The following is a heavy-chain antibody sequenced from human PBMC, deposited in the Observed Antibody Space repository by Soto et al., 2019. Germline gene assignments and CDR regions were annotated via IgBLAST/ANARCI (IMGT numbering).Heavy chain of an antibody. J-gene: IGHJ6*02. CDR3: AKDYGNYNFKHGMDV. CDR1: EFAFSDYS. Sequence: RLSSEASEFAFSDYSMNWVRQAPGKGLEWVAVISYEGSNRFYADSVKGRFTVSRDNSXXXXXXQXQXLXRXDTAXFYCAKDYGNYNFKHGMDVWGQETAVTVSS. D-gene: IGHD4-17*01. V-gene: IGHV3-30*18. CDR2: ISYEGSNR.